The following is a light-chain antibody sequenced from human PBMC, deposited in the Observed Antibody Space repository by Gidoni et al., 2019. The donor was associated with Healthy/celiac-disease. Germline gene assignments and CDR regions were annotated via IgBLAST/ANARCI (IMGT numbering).Light chain of an antibody. Sequence: IQSSQPPSYLSASGGDRVTITCRAGQSISRYLNWYQQKPGNAPKLLTYAASSLQSGVPSRFSGSGSGTDFSLTISSLQPEDFATYYCQQSDSTPRTFGQGTKVEIK. CDR1: QSISRY. V-gene: IGKV1-39*01. CDR2: AAS. CDR3: QQSDSTPRT. J-gene: IGKJ1*01.